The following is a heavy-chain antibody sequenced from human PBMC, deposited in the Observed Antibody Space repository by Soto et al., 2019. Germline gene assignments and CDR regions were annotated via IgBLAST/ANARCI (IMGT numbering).Heavy chain of an antibody. CDR1: GGSISSSSYY. CDR2: IYYSGST. CDR3: ARRRITMVRGVITGPQFDY. J-gene: IGHJ4*02. D-gene: IGHD3-10*01. V-gene: IGHV4-39*01. Sequence: PSETLSLTCTVSGGSISSSSYYWGWIRQPPGKGLEWIGSIYYSGSTYYNPSLKSRVTISVDTSKNQFSLKLSSVTAADTAVYYCARRRITMVRGVITGPQFDYWGQGTLVTVSS.